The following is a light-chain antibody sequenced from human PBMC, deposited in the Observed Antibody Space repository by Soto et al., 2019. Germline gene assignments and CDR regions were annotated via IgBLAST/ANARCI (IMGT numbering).Light chain of an antibody. V-gene: IGKV1-39*01. CDR3: QHERT. J-gene: IGKJ1*01. Sequence: DIQMTQSPSSLSASVGDRVTITCRASQSISSYLNWYQQKPGKAPKLLIYAASSLQSGVPSRFSGSGSGTDFTLTISSLQPEDFATYYCQHERTFGQATTVEIK. CDR1: QSISSY. CDR2: AAS.